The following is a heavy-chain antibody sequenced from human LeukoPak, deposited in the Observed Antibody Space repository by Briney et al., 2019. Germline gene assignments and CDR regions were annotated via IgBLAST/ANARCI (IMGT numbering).Heavy chain of an antibody. CDR2: SNPGGGAT. V-gene: IGHV1-46*01. Sequence: ASVKVSCKASGYTFTSYYMHWVRQAPGQGLEWMGVSNPGGGATTYAQKFQGRVTMTRDMSTSTVYMELRSLRSADTAVYYCARGNDGWPHYYYYFMDVWGKGTTVTVSS. J-gene: IGHJ6*03. CDR3: ARGNDGWPHYYYYFMDV. CDR1: GYTFTSYY. D-gene: IGHD1-1*01.